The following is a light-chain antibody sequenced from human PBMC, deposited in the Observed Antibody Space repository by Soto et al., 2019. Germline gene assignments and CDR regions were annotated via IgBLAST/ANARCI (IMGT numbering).Light chain of an antibody. J-gene: IGLJ3*02. CDR1: SSNIGAGYD. CDR3: QSYDTSLSAV. V-gene: IGLV1-40*01. Sequence: QAVLTQPPSVSGPPGQRVTISCTGSSSNIGAGYDVHWYQQSPGTAPKLLIYGNNHRPSGVPDRFSGSKSGTSASLAISGLQAEDESDYYCQSYDTSLSAVFGGGTKLTVL. CDR2: GNN.